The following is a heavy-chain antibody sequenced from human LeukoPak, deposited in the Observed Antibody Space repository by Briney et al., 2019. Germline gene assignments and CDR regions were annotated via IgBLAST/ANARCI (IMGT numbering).Heavy chain of an antibody. CDR3: AKGSHSSGYYVFDY. V-gene: IGHV3-33*06. J-gene: IGHJ4*02. Sequence: GGSLRLSCAASGFTFSSYGMHWVRQAPGKGLEWVAVIWYDGSNKYYADSVKGRFTISRVNSKNTLYLQMNSLRAEDTAVYYCAKGSHSSGYYVFDYWGQGTLVTVSS. CDR2: IWYDGSNK. D-gene: IGHD3-22*01. CDR1: GFTFSSYG.